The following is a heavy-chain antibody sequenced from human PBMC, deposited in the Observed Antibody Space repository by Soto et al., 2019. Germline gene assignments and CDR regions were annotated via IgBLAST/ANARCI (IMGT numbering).Heavy chain of an antibody. V-gene: IGHV6-1*01. D-gene: IGHD6-13*01. J-gene: IGHJ4*02. CDR1: GDSVSSNSAA. CDR2: TYYRSKWYN. Sequence: SQTLSLTCAISGDSVSSNSAAWNWIRQSPSRGLEWLGRTYYRSKWYNDYAVSVKSRITINPDTSKNQFSLQLNSVTPEDTAVYYCARDAYSSSWYPVWYFDYWGQGTLVTVSS. CDR3: ARDAYSSSWYPVWYFDY.